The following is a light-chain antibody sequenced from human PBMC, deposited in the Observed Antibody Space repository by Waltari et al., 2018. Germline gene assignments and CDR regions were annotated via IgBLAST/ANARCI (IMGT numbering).Light chain of an antibody. J-gene: IGKJ1*01. CDR2: GTV. V-gene: IGKV3-15*01. CDR1: GNVAGN. Sequence: DIVMTQSPATLSVSPGDTATLSCRARGNVAGNLAWYQQRAGQAPRLLLYGTVTRATGILARFSGSGSGEEFTLTISSLRSEDFAVYHCQQNKIWPQTFGQGTKVEIK. CDR3: QQNKIWPQT.